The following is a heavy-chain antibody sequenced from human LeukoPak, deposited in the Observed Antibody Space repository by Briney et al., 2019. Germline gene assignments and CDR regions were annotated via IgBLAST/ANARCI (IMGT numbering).Heavy chain of an antibody. CDR2: IYYSGST. J-gene: IGHJ6*03. V-gene: IGHV4-59*01. CDR1: GNSFGDYY. CDR3: ARRSTYYYDSSGYYMDA. D-gene: IGHD3-22*01. Sequence: SETLSLTCTVSGNSFGDYYWSWIRQPPGKGLEWFGYIYYSGSTNYNPSLKSRVTISVDTSKNQFSLKLSSVTAADTAVYYCARRSTYYYDSSGYYMDAWGKGTTVTISS.